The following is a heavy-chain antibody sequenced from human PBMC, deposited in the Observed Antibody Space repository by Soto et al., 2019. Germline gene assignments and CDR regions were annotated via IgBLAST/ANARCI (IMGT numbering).Heavy chain of an antibody. V-gene: IGHV4-34*01. CDR1: GGSFSGYY. Sequence: SETLSLTCAVYGGSFSGYYWSWIRQPPGKGLEWIGEINHSGSTNYNPSLKGRVTISVDTSKNQFSLKLSSVTAADTAVYYCARSRYNWNPSNWFDPWGQGTLVTVSS. D-gene: IGHD1-20*01. CDR2: INHSGST. J-gene: IGHJ5*02. CDR3: ARSRYNWNPSNWFDP.